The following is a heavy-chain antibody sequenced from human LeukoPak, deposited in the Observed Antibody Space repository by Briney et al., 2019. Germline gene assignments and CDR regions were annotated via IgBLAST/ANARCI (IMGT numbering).Heavy chain of an antibody. CDR3: AREGGASMDV. CDR1: GGSFSGYY. V-gene: IGHV3-21*01. CDR2: ISSSSSYI. Sequence: ETLSLTCAVYGGSFSGYYWSWIRQAPGKGLEWVSSISSSSSYIYYADSVKGRFTISRDNAKNSLYLQMNSLRAEDTAVYYCAREGGASMDVWGKGTTVTVSS. J-gene: IGHJ6*03. D-gene: IGHD3-16*01.